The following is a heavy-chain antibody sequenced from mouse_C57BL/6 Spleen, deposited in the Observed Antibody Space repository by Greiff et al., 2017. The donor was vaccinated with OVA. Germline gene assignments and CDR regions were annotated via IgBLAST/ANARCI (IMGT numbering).Heavy chain of an antibody. CDR2: INPNNGGT. V-gene: IGHV1-18*01. D-gene: IGHD1-1*01. J-gene: IGHJ4*01. Sequence: EVQLVESGPELVKPGASVKIPCKASGYTFTDYNMDWVKQSHGKSLEWIGDINPNNGGTIYNQKFKGKATLTVDKSSSTAYMELRSLTSEDTAVYYCARSLRYRATGAMDYWGQGTSVTVSS. CDR1: GYTFTDYN. CDR3: ARSLRYRATGAMDY.